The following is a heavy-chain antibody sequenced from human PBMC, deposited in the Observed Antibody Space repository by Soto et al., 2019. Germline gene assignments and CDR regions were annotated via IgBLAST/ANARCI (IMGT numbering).Heavy chain of an antibody. CDR1: GASLGRMRYY. CDR2: IFFTGNL. V-gene: IGHV4-39*01. Sequence: PXESLSLPFTVSGASLGRMRYYWSWIRHPPGTGLEWVGSIFFTGNLYYNPSRKSRVTISVDTSTNQFSLMVNSVTAADTGVYYFACRHCSGGSCYSPGFDAWGQGALVTVSS. J-gene: IGHJ4*02. CDR3: ACRHCSGGSCYSPGFDA. D-gene: IGHD2-15*01.